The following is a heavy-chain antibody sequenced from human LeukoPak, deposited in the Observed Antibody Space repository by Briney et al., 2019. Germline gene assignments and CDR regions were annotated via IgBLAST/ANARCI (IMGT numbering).Heavy chain of an antibody. CDR3: ARGTRLRFLES. J-gene: IGHJ4*02. CDR2: IYYSGST. D-gene: IGHD3-3*01. CDR1: GGSISSYY. V-gene: IGHV4-59*12. Sequence: SETLSLTCTVSGGSISSYYWSWIRQPPGKGLEWIGSIYYSGSTYYNPSLKSRVTISVDTSKNQFSLKLSSVTAADTAVYYCARGTRLRFLESWGQGTLVTVSS.